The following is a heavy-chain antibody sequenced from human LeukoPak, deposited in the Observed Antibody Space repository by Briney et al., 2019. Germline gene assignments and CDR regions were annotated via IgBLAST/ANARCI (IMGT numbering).Heavy chain of an antibody. CDR3: TTDEDWNYARKDV. J-gene: IGHJ6*02. V-gene: IGHV3-15*04. D-gene: IGHD1-7*01. Sequence: GGSLRLSCAASGFTFNYAWMSWVRQVPGKGLEWVGQTVSEIDGGTTDYATPVKGRSTISRDDSKSTLYLQMNSLKIEDTAVYYCTTDEDWNYARKDVWGQGATVIVSS. CDR2: TVSEIDGGTT. CDR1: GFTFNYAW.